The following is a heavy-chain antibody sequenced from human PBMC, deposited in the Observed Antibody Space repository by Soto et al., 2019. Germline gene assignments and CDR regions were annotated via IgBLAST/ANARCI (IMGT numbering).Heavy chain of an antibody. CDR2: ISYDGSTE. V-gene: IGHV3-30*18. Sequence: GSLRLSCAASGFTFSGYYMHWVRQAPGKGLEWVAVISYDGSTEYYADSVKGRFTISRDNSANRLFLQMNSLRPEDTAVYYCTKDDGYNDSTYYHYFGMDVWGQGTTVTVSS. CDR1: GFTFSGYY. D-gene: IGHD5-12*01. J-gene: IGHJ6*02. CDR3: TKDDGYNDSTYYHYFGMDV.